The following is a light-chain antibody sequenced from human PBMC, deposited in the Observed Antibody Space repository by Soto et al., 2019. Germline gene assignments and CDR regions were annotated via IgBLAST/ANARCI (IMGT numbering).Light chain of an antibody. Sequence: QSALTQPASVSGSPGQSITVSWTGTSSDVGGYDYVSWYQQHPGNAPKLLISDVTNRPSGVSNRFSGSKSGNTASLTISGLQTEDEADYYCTSYTSSSTYVFGTGTKLTVL. J-gene: IGLJ1*01. CDR2: DVT. V-gene: IGLV2-14*01. CDR1: SSDVGGYDY. CDR3: TSYTSSSTYV.